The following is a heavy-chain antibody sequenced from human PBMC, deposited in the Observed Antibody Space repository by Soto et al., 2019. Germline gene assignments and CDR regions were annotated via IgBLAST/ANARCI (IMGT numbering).Heavy chain of an antibody. CDR2: ISSSGSTI. V-gene: IGHV3-11*01. Sequence: PGGSLRLSCAASGFTFSDYYMSWIRQAPGKGLEWISYISSSGSTIYYGDSVKGRFTISRDTAKNSLYLRMNSLRAEDTAVYYCVRDHCSGGSCPGAMDAFDLWGQGTMVTVSS. CDR1: GFTFSDYY. D-gene: IGHD2-15*01. CDR3: VRDHCSGGSCPGAMDAFDL. J-gene: IGHJ3*01.